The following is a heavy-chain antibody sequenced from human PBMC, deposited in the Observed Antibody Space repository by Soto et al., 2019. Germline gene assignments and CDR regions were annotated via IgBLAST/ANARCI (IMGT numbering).Heavy chain of an antibody. CDR3: ARREKDGTFDP. Sequence: QVQLVQSGAEVKKPGSSVKVSCKASGGTFSSYTISWVRQAPGQGLEWMGRIIPILGIANYAQKFQGRVTXTXXKSTSTAYMELSSLRSEDTAVYYCARREKDGTFDPWGQGTLVTVSS. D-gene: IGHD1-1*01. CDR2: IIPILGIA. J-gene: IGHJ5*02. CDR1: GGTFSSYT. V-gene: IGHV1-69*02.